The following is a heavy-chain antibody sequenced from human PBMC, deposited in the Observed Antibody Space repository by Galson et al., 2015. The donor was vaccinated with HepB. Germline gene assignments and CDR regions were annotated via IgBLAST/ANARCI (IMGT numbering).Heavy chain of an antibody. CDR2: ITPSGDNT. J-gene: IGHJ4*02. V-gene: IGHV3-23*01. D-gene: IGHD6-19*01. CDR1: GFTFSYYA. CDR3: AKVFPEKTSGWYRQALYYFDS. Sequence: SLRLSCAASGFTFSYYAMSWVRQAPGKGLEWVSAITPSGDNTYSADSMKGRFTISRGNSKNTLFLQMNSLRADDTAIYFCAKVFPEKTSGWYRQALYYFDSWGQGTRVTVSS.